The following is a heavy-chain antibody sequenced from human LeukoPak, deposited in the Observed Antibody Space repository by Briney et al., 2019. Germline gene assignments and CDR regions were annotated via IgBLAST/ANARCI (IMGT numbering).Heavy chain of an antibody. D-gene: IGHD3-16*01. V-gene: IGHV4-59*08. CDR1: GGSISGYY. CDR3: ASHRRIIRSPFDY. Sequence: SETLSLTCTVSGGSISGYYWSWIPQPQGKGLKWIGYIYYSGSTNYKPSLKGRVTISVDTSKNQFSLKLSSVTAADTALYYCASHRRIIRSPFDYWSQGTLVTVSS. CDR2: IYYSGST. J-gene: IGHJ4*02.